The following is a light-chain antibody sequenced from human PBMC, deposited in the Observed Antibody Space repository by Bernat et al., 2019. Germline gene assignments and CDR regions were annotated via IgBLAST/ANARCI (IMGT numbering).Light chain of an antibody. CDR2: YAS. CDR1: QAISNY. CDR3: QHLKSYPLT. V-gene: IGKV1-16*01. J-gene: IGKJ4*02. Sequence: TVTVTCRSTQAISNYLAWYQQQPGKAPNSLISYASTLETCVPLRFSGSGSGTDFTLTISNLQTEDFATYYCQHLKSYPLTFVGGTKVEIK.